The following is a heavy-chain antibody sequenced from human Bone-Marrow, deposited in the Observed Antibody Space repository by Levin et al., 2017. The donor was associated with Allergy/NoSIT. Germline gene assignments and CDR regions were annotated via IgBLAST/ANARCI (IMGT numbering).Heavy chain of an antibody. V-gene: IGHV3-23*01. D-gene: IGHD4-11*01. J-gene: IGHJ4*02. CDR2: ISGNGGRT. CDR1: GFTFSSYP. CDR3: AKYRDTVMALILGF. Sequence: PGGSLRLSCAASGFTFSSYPMSWVRQAPGKELEWVSAISGNGGRTYYSDSVRGRFTISRDNSQSTLYLQMNSLRAEDTALYYCAKYRDTVMALILGFWGQGTLVTVSS.